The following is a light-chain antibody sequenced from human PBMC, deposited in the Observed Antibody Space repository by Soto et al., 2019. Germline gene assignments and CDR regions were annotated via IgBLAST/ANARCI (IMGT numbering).Light chain of an antibody. V-gene: IGKV1-39*01. CDR3: QQSYKTPPYT. CDR1: QNINSY. CDR2: AAS. Sequence: DIQMTQSPTSLSASVGDRVTITCRASQNINSYLNWYQQKPGKAPKLLIYAASSLQSDVPSRFSGSGLGTDFPLTISSLQPEDFATYYCQQSYKTPPYTFGQGTRLEIK. J-gene: IGKJ2*01.